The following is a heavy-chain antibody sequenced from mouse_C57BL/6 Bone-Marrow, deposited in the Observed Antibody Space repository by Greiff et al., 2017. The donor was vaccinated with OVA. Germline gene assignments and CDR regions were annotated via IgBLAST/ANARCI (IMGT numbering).Heavy chain of an antibody. CDR2: IWSGGST. CDR1: GFSLTSYG. J-gene: IGHJ4*01. V-gene: IGHV2-2*01. D-gene: IGHD2-2*01. Sequence: QVHVKQSGPGLVQPSQSLSITCTVSGFSLTSYGVHWVRQSPGKGLEWLGVIWSGGSTDYNAAFISRLSISKDNSKSQVFFKMNSLQADDTAIYYCARRRGYDCYAMDYWGQGTSVTVSS. CDR3: ARRRGYDCYAMDY.